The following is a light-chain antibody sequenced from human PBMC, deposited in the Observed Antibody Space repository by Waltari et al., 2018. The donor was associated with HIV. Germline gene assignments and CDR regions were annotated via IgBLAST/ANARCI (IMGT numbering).Light chain of an antibody. V-gene: IGKV3-20*01. Sequence: IVLTQSPGTLSLSPGESATLSCRASQSVSRSYLAWYQQKPGQAPRLLIYGASSRATGTPDRFSGSGSGTDFTLTINRLEPEDFAVYYCQQYDGSSTFGGGTKVEIK. J-gene: IGKJ4*01. CDR1: QSVSRSY. CDR2: GAS. CDR3: QQYDGSST.